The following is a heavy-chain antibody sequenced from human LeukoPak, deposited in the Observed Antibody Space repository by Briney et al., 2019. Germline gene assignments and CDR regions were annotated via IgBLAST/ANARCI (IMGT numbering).Heavy chain of an antibody. D-gene: IGHD6-19*01. Sequence: ASVKVSCKASGYTFTYYTIQWVRQAPGQRLEWMGWISPGNGNTKYSQKFQGRVTITRDTSASTAYMELSSLRSEDTAVYYCSIAVAGTRHYYYGMDVWGQGTTVTVSS. J-gene: IGHJ6*02. CDR1: GYTFTYYT. CDR2: ISPGNGNT. V-gene: IGHV1-3*01. CDR3: SIAVAGTRHYYYGMDV.